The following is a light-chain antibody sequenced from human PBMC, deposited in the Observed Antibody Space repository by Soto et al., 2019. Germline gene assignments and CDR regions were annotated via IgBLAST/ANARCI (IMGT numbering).Light chain of an antibody. CDR2: GAS. CDR1: QSVSSSY. J-gene: IGKJ5*01. CDR3: QQYGSSPPIT. Sequence: EIVLTQSPGTLSLSPGERATLSCRASQSVSSSYLAWYQQKPGQAPRLLIYGASSRATGIPDRFSGSGSGTDFTLTISRLAPDYCAVYYCQQYGSSPPITFGHGTRLEIK. V-gene: IGKV3-20*01.